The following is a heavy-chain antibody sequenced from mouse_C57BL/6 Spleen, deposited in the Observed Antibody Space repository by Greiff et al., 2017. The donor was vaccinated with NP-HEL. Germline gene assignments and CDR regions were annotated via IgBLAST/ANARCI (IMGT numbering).Heavy chain of an antibody. Sequence: QVQLQQSGAELVKPGASVKMSCKASGYTFTSYWITWVKQRPGQGLEWIGDIYPGSGSTNYTEKFKSKATLTVDTSSSTAYMQLSSLTSEDSAVYYCARNYGRSLYYAMDYWGQGTSVTVSS. J-gene: IGHJ4*01. V-gene: IGHV1-55*01. CDR1: GYTFTSYW. CDR3: ARNYGRSLYYAMDY. D-gene: IGHD1-1*01. CDR2: IYPGSGST.